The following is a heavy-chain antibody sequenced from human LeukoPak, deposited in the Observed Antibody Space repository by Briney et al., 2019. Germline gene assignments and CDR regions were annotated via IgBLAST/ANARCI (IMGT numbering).Heavy chain of an antibody. CDR3: ARVECSSTGCYFDY. Sequence: PGGSLRLSCAASKLTFSSYSMNWVRQAPGKGLEWVSSITSSSTYIYYADSVKGRFTISRDNAKNSLYLQMNSLRAEDTAVYYCARVECSSTGCYFDYWGQGTLVTVSS. D-gene: IGHD2-2*01. CDR2: ITSSSTYI. V-gene: IGHV3-21*01. J-gene: IGHJ4*02. CDR1: KLTFSSYS.